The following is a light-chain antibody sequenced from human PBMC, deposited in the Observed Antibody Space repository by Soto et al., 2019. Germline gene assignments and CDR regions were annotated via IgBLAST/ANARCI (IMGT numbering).Light chain of an antibody. CDR3: QQYSTSPPEFT. J-gene: IGKJ3*01. Sequence: EIVWTQSPGTLSVSPGERVTLSCRASQSVSSNYLAWYQQRPGQAPRLIICGASYRATGIPDRFSGSGSGTDFTLTISRLEPEDFAVYYCQQYSTSPPEFTFGPGTKVDSK. V-gene: IGKV3-20*01. CDR1: QSVSSNY. CDR2: GAS.